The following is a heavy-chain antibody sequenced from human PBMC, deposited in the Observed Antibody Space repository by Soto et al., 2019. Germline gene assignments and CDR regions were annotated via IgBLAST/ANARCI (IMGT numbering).Heavy chain of an antibody. Sequence: SETLSLTCTVSGGSISSSSYYWGWIRQPPGKGLEWIGSIYYSGSTYYNPSLKSRVTISVDTSKNQFSLKLSSVTAADTAVYYCARHDRHGWEYQLHVYYYYYMDVWGKGTTVTVSS. D-gene: IGHD2-2*01. CDR2: IYYSGST. J-gene: IGHJ6*03. CDR3: ARHDRHGWEYQLHVYYYYYMDV. CDR1: GGSISSSSYY. V-gene: IGHV4-39*01.